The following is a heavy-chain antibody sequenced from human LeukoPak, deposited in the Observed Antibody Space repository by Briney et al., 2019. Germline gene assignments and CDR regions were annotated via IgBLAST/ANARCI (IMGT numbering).Heavy chain of an antibody. CDR1: GFTFSNSA. CDR2: LSGSGITT. Sequence: GGSLRLSCEASGFTFSNSAMSWVRQAPGKGLEWVSPLSGSGITTYYADSVKGRFTISRDNSKNTLYLQMNSLRAEDTAVYYCAKGIYSSGWSYFDYWGHGTLVTVSS. D-gene: IGHD6-19*01. V-gene: IGHV3-23*01. J-gene: IGHJ4*01. CDR3: AKGIYSSGWSYFDY.